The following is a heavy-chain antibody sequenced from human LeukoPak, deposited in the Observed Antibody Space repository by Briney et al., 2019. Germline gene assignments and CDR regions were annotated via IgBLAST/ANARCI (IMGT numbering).Heavy chain of an antibody. CDR2: INHSGST. CDR3: AGVPGIYYYYGMDV. Sequence: PSETLSLTCAVYGGSFSGYYWSWIRQPPGKGLEWIGEINHSGSTNYNPSLKSRVTISVDTSKNQFSLKLSSVTAADTAVYYCAGVPGIYYYYGMDVWGQGTTVTVSS. V-gene: IGHV4-34*01. CDR1: GGSFSGYY. D-gene: IGHD3-10*01. J-gene: IGHJ6*02.